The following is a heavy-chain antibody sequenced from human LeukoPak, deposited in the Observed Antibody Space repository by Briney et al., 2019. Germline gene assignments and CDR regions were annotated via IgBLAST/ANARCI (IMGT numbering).Heavy chain of an antibody. CDR2: ISYDGSNK. Sequence: GGSLRLSCAASGFTFSSYAMHWVRLAPGKGLEWVAVISYDGSNKYYADSVKGRFTISRDNSKNTLYLQMNSLRAADTAVYYCARTNILTGYCYYGMDVWGQGTTVTVSS. CDR1: GFTFSSYA. J-gene: IGHJ6*02. D-gene: IGHD3-9*01. V-gene: IGHV3-30*04. CDR3: ARTNILTGYCYYGMDV.